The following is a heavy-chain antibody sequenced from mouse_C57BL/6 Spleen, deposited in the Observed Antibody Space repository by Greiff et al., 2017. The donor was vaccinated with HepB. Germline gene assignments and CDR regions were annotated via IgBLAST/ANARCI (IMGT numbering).Heavy chain of an antibody. D-gene: IGHD2-4*01. J-gene: IGHJ4*01. CDR1: GYAFTNYL. Sequence: VQLQQSGAELVRPGTSVKVSCKASGYAFTNYLIEWVKQRPGQGLEWIGVINPGSGGANYNEKFKGKATLTADKSSRTAYMQLSSLTSEDSAVYLCARNDYDGYYAMDYWGQGTSVTVSS. V-gene: IGHV1-54*01. CDR3: ARNDYDGYYAMDY. CDR2: INPGSGGA.